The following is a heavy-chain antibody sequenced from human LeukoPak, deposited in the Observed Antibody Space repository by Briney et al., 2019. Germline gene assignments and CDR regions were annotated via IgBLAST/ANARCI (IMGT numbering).Heavy chain of an antibody. Sequence: ASVNVSCKASGYTFTSYDINWVRQATGQGLEWMEWMNPNNGNTGYAQKFHGRVTMTTNHAISTAYMELSSLRSEDTGVYYCARKGLLSRNYYYYMDVWGKGTTVTVSS. D-gene: IGHD1-14*01. J-gene: IGHJ6*03. CDR1: GYTFTSYD. V-gene: IGHV1-8*01. CDR3: ARKGLLSRNYYYYMDV. CDR2: MNPNNGNT.